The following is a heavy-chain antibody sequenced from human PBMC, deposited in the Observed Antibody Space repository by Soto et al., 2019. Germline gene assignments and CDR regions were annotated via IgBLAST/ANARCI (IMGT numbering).Heavy chain of an antibody. CDR1: GFTFSDYY. J-gene: IGHJ3*02. Sequence: PGGSLRLSCAASGFTFSDYYMSWIRQAPGKGLEWVSCISSSGSTIYYADSVKGRFTISRDNAKNSLYLQMNSLRAEDTAVYYCAREGVYYDSSGYYRSGAFDIWGQGTMVTVSS. D-gene: IGHD3-22*01. V-gene: IGHV3-11*01. CDR3: AREGVYYDSSGYYRSGAFDI. CDR2: ISSSGSTI.